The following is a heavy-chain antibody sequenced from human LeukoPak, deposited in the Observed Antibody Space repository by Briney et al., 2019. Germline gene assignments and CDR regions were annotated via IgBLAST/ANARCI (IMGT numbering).Heavy chain of an antibody. CDR1: GDTHSDSW. V-gene: IGHV3-7*01. CDR2: MNQDGSAK. CDR3: ATYTHWVAGDV. D-gene: IGHD3-16*01. Sequence: GGALRLSCASSGDTHSDSWMSCGPQAPGRGLEGVANMNQDGSAKGYVDSVKGRFTISRDNARNSLYLQMSSLRPEDTAVYYCATYTHWVAGDVWGQGTTVTVSS. J-gene: IGHJ6*02.